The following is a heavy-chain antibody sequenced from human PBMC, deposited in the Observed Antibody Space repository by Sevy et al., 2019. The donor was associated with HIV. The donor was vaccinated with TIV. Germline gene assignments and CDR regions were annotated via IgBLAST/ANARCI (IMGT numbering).Heavy chain of an antibody. CDR2: ISGSGGST. V-gene: IGHV3-23*01. Sequence: GGSLRLSCAASGLTFRNYAMNWVRQAPGRGLEWVSGISGSGGSTYYADSVKGRFTISRDNSKNTLYLQMNSLRAGDTAVYYGAKEDDNWAGGALDTGGQGTRVTVS. D-gene: IGHD1-20*01. J-gene: IGHJ3*02. CDR1: GLTFRNYA. CDR3: AKEDDNWAGGALDT.